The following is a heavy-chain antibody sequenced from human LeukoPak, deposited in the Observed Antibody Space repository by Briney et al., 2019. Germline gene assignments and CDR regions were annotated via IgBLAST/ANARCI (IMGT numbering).Heavy chain of an antibody. CDR2: FNPEHRET. Sequence: ASVKVSCKIFGYTLSKLSIHWVRQAPGGELEWMGGFNPEHRETTYIQRFQDRVTMTEDISTDTAYMELSSLRSEDTAVYYCTTGTFYSGSGAYLNYFDPWGQGTLVTVSS. J-gene: IGHJ5*02. V-gene: IGHV1-24*01. CDR3: TTGTFYSGSGAYLNYFDP. CDR1: GYTLSKLS. D-gene: IGHD3-22*01.